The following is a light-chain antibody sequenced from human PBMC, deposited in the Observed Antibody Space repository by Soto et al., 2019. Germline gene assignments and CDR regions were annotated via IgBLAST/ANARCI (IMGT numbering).Light chain of an antibody. J-gene: IGKJ3*01. Sequence: EIVMTQSPATLSVSPGERVTLSCRASQSVSSSLAWYQQKPGQAPRLLIYGASTKATGIPARFSGSGSGTEFTLTISSLQSEDFAVYDCQQDNNWPPFTFGPGTKVDIK. V-gene: IGKV3-15*01. CDR3: QQDNNWPPFT. CDR1: QSVSSS. CDR2: GAS.